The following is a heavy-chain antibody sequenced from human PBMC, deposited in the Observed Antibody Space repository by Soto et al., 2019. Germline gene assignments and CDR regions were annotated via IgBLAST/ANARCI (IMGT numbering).Heavy chain of an antibody. D-gene: IGHD6-13*01. V-gene: IGHV1-69*13. J-gene: IGHJ4*02. Sequence: SVKVSCKASGGTFSSYTIAWVRQAPGQGLEWMGEIIPLFGTTNYVEKFQGRLTITADASTSTAYMELSSLRSEDTAMYYCARDSIAAAGTDYWGQGTLVTVYS. CDR1: GGTFSSYT. CDR2: IIPLFGTT. CDR3: ARDSIAAAGTDY.